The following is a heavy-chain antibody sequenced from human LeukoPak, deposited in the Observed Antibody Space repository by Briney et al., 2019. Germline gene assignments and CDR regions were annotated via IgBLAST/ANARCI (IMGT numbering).Heavy chain of an antibody. CDR3: ARQRRPDWYFDL. J-gene: IGHJ2*01. CDR2: ICYNGMT. Sequence: PSETLSLTCSVSGGSISTGTFCWGWIRQPPGKGLAWLGSICYNGMTYYNPSLKSRVTKTVDMSNNQFSLSLTSVTATDTAEYYCARQRRPDWYFDLWGRGTMVTVSS. CDR1: GGSISTGTFC. V-gene: IGHV4-39*01.